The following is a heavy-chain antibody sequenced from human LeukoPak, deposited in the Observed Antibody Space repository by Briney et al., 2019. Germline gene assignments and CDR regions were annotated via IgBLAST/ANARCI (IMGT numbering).Heavy chain of an antibody. CDR2: IQREIDGGTT. D-gene: IGHD2-21*02. Sequence: GGSLRLSCEASGFTFSDAWMSWVRQAPGRGLEWVGRIQREIDGGTTDCAAPVKGRFTISRDDSKNTLYLQMNSLKIEDTAVYYCATELLSHFDYWSQGTLVTVSS. V-gene: IGHV3-15*01. CDR1: GFTFSDAW. J-gene: IGHJ4*02. CDR3: ATELLSHFDY.